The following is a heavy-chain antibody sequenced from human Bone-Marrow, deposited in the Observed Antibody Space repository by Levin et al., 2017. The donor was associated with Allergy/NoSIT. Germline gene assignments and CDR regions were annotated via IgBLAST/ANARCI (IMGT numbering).Heavy chain of an antibody. CDR3: ARLGSSSWYGGVDY. CDR2: IYPGDSDT. V-gene: IGHV5-51*01. Sequence: GESLKISCKGSGYSFTNFWIGWVRQMPGKGLEWVGIIYPGDSDTRYRPAFQGQVTVSVDKSISTAYLQWSSLKASDTAMYYCARLGSSSWYGGVDYWGQGTLVTVSS. CDR1: GYSFTNFW. J-gene: IGHJ4*02. D-gene: IGHD6-13*01.